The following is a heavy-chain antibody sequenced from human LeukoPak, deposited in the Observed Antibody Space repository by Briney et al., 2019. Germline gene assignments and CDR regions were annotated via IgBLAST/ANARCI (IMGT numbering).Heavy chain of an antibody. J-gene: IGHJ4*02. V-gene: IGHV5-51*01. CDR3: ARLLQHYGDYYRYFDY. CDR2: IYPGDSDT. Sequence: GESLKISCKGSGYSFTSYWVGWVRQMPGKGLEWMGIIYPGDSDTRYSPSFQGQVTISADKSISTAYLQWSSLKASDTAMYYCARLLQHYGDYYRYFDYWGQGTLVTVSS. CDR1: GYSFTSYW. D-gene: IGHD4-17*01.